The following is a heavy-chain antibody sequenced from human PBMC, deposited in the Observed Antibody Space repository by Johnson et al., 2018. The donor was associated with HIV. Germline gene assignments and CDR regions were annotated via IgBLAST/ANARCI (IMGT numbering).Heavy chain of an antibody. CDR2: ISYDGSNK. CDR1: GFTFSSYA. V-gene: IGHV3-30*04. Sequence: QVQLVESGGGLVQPGGSLRLSCAASGFTFSSYAMHWVRQAPGKGLEWVAVISYDGSNKYYADSVEGRFTISRDNSKNTLYLQMNSLRVEDTAVYYCVRGRIATTSMRGGTFDIWGQGTVVTVSS. D-gene: IGHD6-13*01. CDR3: VRGRIATTSMRGGTFDI. J-gene: IGHJ3*02.